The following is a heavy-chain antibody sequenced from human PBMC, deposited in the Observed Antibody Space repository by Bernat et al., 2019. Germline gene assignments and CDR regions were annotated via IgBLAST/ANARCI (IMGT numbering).Heavy chain of an antibody. CDR1: GGSISSSNW. J-gene: IGHJ5*02. CDR2: IYHSGSF. V-gene: IGHV4-4*02. CDR3: ARGIAVAATSYNWFDP. Sequence: QVQLQESGPGLVKPSGTLSLTCAVSGGSISSSNWWSWVRQPPGKGLEWIGAIYHSGSFKYNPSLRSRVTISVDKSKNPFSLKLTSVTAADTAVYYCARGIAVAATSYNWFDPWGQGTLVTVSS. D-gene: IGHD6-19*01.